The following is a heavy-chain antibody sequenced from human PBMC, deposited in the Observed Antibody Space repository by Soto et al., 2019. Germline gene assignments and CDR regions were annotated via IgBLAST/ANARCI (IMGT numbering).Heavy chain of an antibody. CDR1: GYTLTELS. Sequence: ASVKVSCKVSGYTLTELSMHWVRQAPGKGLEWMGGLDPEDGETIYAQKFQGRVTMTEDTSTDTAYMELSSLRSEDTAVYYCATVSPYGGKSKPRKYYYYGMDVWGQGTTVTVSS. V-gene: IGHV1-24*01. CDR3: ATVSPYGGKSKPRKYYYYGMDV. J-gene: IGHJ6*02. CDR2: LDPEDGET. D-gene: IGHD4-17*01.